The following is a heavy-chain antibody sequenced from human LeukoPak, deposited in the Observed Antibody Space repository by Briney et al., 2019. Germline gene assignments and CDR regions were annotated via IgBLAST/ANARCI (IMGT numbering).Heavy chain of an antibody. CDR2: ISGSGGST. J-gene: IGHJ4*02. CDR3: AKGAHYYYDSSGYYPFDY. V-gene: IGHV3-23*01. CDR1: GFTFSSYA. Sequence: GGSLRLSCAASGFTFSSYAMSWVRQAPGMGLEWVSAISGSGGSTYYADSVKGRFTISRDNSKNTLYLQMNSLRAEGTAVYYCAKGAHYYYDSSGYYPFDYWGQGTLVTVSS. D-gene: IGHD3-22*01.